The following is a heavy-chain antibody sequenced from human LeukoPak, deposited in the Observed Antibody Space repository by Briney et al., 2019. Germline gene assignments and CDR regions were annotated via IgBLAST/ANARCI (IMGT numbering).Heavy chain of an antibody. V-gene: IGHV4-59*08. CDR3: ARRYSSSWYVGFFDP. CDR1: GASIRNYY. Sequence: SETLSLTCTVSGASIRNYYWSWIRQSPGKGLEWIGYIYYSGSTNYNPSLESRVAMAVDTSKNQFSLRLSSVTAADTAIYYCARRYSSSWYVGFFDPWGQGTLVTVSS. J-gene: IGHJ5*02. CDR2: IYYSGST. D-gene: IGHD6-13*01.